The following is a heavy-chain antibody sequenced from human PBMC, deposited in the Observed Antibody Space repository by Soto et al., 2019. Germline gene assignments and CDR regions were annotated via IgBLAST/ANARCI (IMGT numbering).Heavy chain of an antibody. V-gene: IGHV1-69*01. D-gene: IGHD4-17*01. CDR1: GGTFSKYA. CDR2: TIPMFGTP. Sequence: QVQLVQSGAEMQQPGASVRVSCKASGGTFSKYAFSWVRQAPGQGLEWLGGTIPMFGTPNYAQKFQGRVAISADESTATVYMELSSLRSEDTAVYFCARPLRDINYSSGIAVWGQGTTVTVSS. J-gene: IGHJ6*02. CDR3: ARPLRDINYSSGIAV.